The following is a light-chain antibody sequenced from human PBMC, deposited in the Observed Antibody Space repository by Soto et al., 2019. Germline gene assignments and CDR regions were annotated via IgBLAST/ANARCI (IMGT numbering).Light chain of an antibody. J-gene: IGKJ5*01. CDR1: QSISVY. CDR3: QQSYSTPLT. CDR2: ASS. V-gene: IGKV1-39*01. Sequence: DIQMTQSPSSLSASVGDRVTITCRASQSISVYLNWYQQKPGRAPKLLISASSSLQSGVPSRFSGSGSGTDFTLTSSSLQPEDFATYYCQQSYSTPLTFGQGTRLEIK.